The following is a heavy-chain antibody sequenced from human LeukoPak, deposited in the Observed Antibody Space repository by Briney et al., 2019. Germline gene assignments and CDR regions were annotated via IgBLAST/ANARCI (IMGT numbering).Heavy chain of an antibody. V-gene: IGHV3-23*01. D-gene: IGHD3-16*01. J-gene: IGHJ4*02. Sequence: GGSLRLSCAASGFTFSSYAMSWVRQAPGKGLEWVSAISGSGGSTYYADSVKGRFTISRDNSKNTLYLQMNSLRAEDTAVFYCAKGISPGGEYYFDYWGQGTLVTVSS. CDR2: ISGSGGST. CDR3: AKGISPGGEYYFDY. CDR1: GFTFSSYA.